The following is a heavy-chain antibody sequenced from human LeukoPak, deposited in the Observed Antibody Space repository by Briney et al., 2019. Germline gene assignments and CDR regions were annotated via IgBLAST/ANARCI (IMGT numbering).Heavy chain of an antibody. V-gene: IGHV4-39*07. CDR2: IYYSGST. CDR3: ARDVRPLLHAFDI. J-gene: IGHJ3*02. CDR1: GGSISSSSHY. Sequence: PSETLSLTCTVSGGSISSSSHYWGWIRQPPGKGLEWIGSIYYSGSTYYNPSLKSRVTISVDTSKDQFSLKLSSVTAADTAVYYCARDVRPLLHAFDIWGQGTMVTVSS.